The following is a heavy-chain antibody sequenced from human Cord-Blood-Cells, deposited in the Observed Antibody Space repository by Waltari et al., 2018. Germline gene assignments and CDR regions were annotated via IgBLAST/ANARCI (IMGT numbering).Heavy chain of an antibody. CDR2: INHSGST. CDR1: GGSFSGYY. CDR3: ARRRAEYFQH. V-gene: IGHV4-34*01. J-gene: IGHJ1*01. Sequence: QVQLQPWGAGLLKPSETLSLTCAVYGGSFSGYYCRWIRQPPGKGLEWIGEINHSGSTNYNPSLKSRVTRSVDTSKNQFSLKLSSVTAADTAVYYCARRRAEYFQHWGQGTLVTVSS.